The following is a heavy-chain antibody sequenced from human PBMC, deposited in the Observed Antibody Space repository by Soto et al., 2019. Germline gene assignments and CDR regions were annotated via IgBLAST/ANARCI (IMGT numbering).Heavy chain of an antibody. Sequence: QVQLQESGPGLVKPSQTLSLTCTVSGGSISSVGSYWSWIRQHPGKGLECSGYISYSWNAYYNPSLKSRLTISVETSNKRFSLELRSVTAAYTAVYYCARQMGGDSSGYFDYWGQGTLVTVSS. CDR1: GGSISSVGSY. J-gene: IGHJ4*02. CDR3: ARQMGGDSSGYFDY. D-gene: IGHD3-22*01. CDR2: ISYSWNA. V-gene: IGHV4-31*03.